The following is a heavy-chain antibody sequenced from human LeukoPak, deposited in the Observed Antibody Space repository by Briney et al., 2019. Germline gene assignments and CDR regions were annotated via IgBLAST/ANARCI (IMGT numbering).Heavy chain of an antibody. D-gene: IGHD3-22*01. CDR3: ARGFSYYYDSSGHNPFDY. CDR2: ISSTSSYI. V-gene: IGHV3-21*01. CDR1: GFTFRTST. J-gene: IGHJ4*02. Sequence: GGSLRLSCAASGFTFRTSTMNWVRQAPGKGLEWVSSISSTSSYIYYADSVKGRFTISRDNAKNSLYLQMNSLRAGDTAVYYCARGFSYYYDSSGHNPFDYWGQGTLVTVSS.